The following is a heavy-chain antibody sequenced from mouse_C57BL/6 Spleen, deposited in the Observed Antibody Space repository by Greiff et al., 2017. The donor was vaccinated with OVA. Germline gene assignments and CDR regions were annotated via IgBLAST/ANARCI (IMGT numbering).Heavy chain of an antibody. D-gene: IGHD1-1*01. V-gene: IGHV1-50*01. CDR2: IDPSDSYT. CDR3: AIVHYYGSGG. Sequence: QVQLQQPGAELVKPGASVKLSCKASGYTFTSYWMQWVKQRPGQGLEWIGEIDPSDSYTNYNQKFKGKATLTVDTSSSTAYMQLSSLTSEDSASYYCAIVHYYGSGGWGQGTTLTVSS. CDR1: GYTFTSYW. J-gene: IGHJ2*01.